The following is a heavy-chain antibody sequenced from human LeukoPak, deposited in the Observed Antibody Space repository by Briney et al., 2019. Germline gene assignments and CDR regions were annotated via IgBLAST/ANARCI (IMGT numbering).Heavy chain of an antibody. Sequence: PSETLSLTCALPLDSISLDYWSWVRQAAGKELEWIGRIYTSGSTNYNPSLQSRVTISLDKSKKQFSLNLNSVTAAATAVYYFARRSKYRSGRNQHTALDFWRQGTPVTVSS. J-gene: IGHJ4*02. D-gene: IGHD3-10*01. CDR1: LDSISLDY. CDR2: IYTSGST. CDR3: ARRSKYRSGRNQHTALDF. V-gene: IGHV4-4*07.